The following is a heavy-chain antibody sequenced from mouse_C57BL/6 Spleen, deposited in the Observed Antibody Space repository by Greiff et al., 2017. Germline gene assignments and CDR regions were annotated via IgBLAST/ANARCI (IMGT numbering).Heavy chain of an antibody. V-gene: IGHV1-19*01. CDR2: INPYNGGT. CDR3: AGRSNYEDYAMDD. J-gene: IGHJ4*01. Sequence: VQLKQSGPVLVKPGASVKMSCKASGYTFTDYYMNWVKQSHGKSLEWIGVINPYNGGTSYNQKFKGKATLTVDTSSNSAYMELNSLTSENSAVYYCAGRSNYEDYAMDDWGKGTSVTVSS. D-gene: IGHD2-5*01. CDR1: GYTFTDYY.